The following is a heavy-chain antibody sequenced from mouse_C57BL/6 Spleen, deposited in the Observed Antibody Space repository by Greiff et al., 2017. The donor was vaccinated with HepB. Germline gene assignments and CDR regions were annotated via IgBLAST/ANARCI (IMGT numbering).Heavy chain of an antibody. CDR1: GYTFTDYN. J-gene: IGHJ4*01. CDR2: INPNNGGT. V-gene: IGHV1-22*01. D-gene: IGHD3-2*02. CDR3: ARKKTAQAGAMDY. Sequence: VQLQQSGPELVKPGASVKMSCKASGYTFTDYNMHWVKQSHGKSLEWIGYINPNNGGTSYNQKFKGKATLTVNKSSSTAYMELRSLTSEDSAVYYCARKKTAQAGAMDYWGQGTSVTVSS.